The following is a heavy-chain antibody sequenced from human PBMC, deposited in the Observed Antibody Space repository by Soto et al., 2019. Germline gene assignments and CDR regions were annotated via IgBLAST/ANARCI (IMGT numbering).Heavy chain of an antibody. Sequence: GGSLRLSCAASGFSFSSNWMHWVRQAPGKGLVWVSRINTDGSSTSYPDSVKGRFTISRDNAKNTLYLQMNSLRAEDTAVYYCARGSTSQSRLIDNWGQGTLVTVSS. D-gene: IGHD3-16*01. CDR1: GFSFSSNW. CDR2: INTDGSST. J-gene: IGHJ4*02. CDR3: ARGSTSQSRLIDN. V-gene: IGHV3-74*01.